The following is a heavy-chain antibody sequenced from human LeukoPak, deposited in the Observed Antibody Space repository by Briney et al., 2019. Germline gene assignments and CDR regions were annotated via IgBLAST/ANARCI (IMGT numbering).Heavy chain of an antibody. CDR2: MNPNSGNT. CDR1: GGTFSSYA. Sequence: ASVKVSCKASGGTFSSYAISWVRQAPGQGLEWMGWMNPNSGNTGYAQKFQGRVTMTRNTSISTAYMELSSLRSEDTAVYYCARGRSMVRGVTYYYYGMDVWGQGTTVTVSS. J-gene: IGHJ6*02. D-gene: IGHD3-10*01. CDR3: ARGRSMVRGVTYYYYGMDV. V-gene: IGHV1-8*02.